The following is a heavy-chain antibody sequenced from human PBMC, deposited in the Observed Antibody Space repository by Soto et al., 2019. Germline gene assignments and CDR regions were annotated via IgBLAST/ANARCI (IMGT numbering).Heavy chain of an antibody. D-gene: IGHD1-1*01. CDR1: GGTFSSYT. V-gene: IGHV1-69*02. CDR3: ASHDHNPYYFDY. J-gene: IGHJ4*02. CDR2: IIPILGIA. Sequence: SVKVSCKASGGTFSSYTISWVRQAPGQGLEWMGRIIPILGIANYAQKFQGRATITADKSTSTAYMELSSLRSEDTAVYYCASHDHNPYYFDYWGQGTLVTDSS.